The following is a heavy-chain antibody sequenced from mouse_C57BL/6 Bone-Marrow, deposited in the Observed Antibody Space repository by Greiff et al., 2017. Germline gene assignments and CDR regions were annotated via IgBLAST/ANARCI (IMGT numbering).Heavy chain of an antibody. CDR1: GYTFTSYW. CDR2: IDPSDSST. D-gene: IGHD1-1*01. CDR3: ARPYYYGSHYYAMDY. Sequence: QVQLQQPGAELVKPGASVKLSCPASGYTFTSYWMQWVKQRPGQGLEWIGEIDPSDSSTNYTQKFKGKATLTVDTSSSTAYMQLSSLTSEDSAVYYCARPYYYGSHYYAMDYWGQGTSVTVSS. J-gene: IGHJ4*01. V-gene: IGHV1-50*01.